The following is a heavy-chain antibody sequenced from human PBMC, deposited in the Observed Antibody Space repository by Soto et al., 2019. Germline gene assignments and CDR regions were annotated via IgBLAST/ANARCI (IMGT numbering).Heavy chain of an antibody. CDR2: IIPIFGTA. V-gene: IGHV1-69*01. D-gene: IGHD1-26*01. CDR1: GGTFSSYA. Sequence: QVQLVQSGAEVKKPGSSVKVSCKASGGTFSSYAISWVRQAPGQGLEWMGGIIPIFGTANYAQKFQGRVTITADESTSTAYMELSSLRSEDTAVYYCARETPSTTGYYYDGMDVWGQGTTVTVSS. J-gene: IGHJ6*02. CDR3: ARETPSTTGYYYDGMDV.